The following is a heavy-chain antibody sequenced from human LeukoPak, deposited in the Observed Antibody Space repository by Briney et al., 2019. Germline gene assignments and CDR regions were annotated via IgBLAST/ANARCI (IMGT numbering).Heavy chain of an antibody. V-gene: IGHV4-59*12. D-gene: IGHD2-2*01. J-gene: IGHJ5*02. Sequence: SETLSLTCEVSGGSISTYYWRWIRQPPGKGLEWIGCIYYSGTTNYNPSLKSRVTISLDTSKNQFSLKLISVTAADTAVYYCARGPTSGLDPWGQGTLVSISS. CDR1: GGSISTYY. CDR2: IYYSGTT. CDR3: ARGPTSGLDP.